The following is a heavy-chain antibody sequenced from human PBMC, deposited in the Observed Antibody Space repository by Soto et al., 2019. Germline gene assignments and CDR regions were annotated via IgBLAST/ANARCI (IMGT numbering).Heavy chain of an antibody. CDR3: AREIYSSSSNGWDWFDP. D-gene: IGHD6-13*01. V-gene: IGHV3-74*01. Sequence: GGSLRLSCAASGFTFSSYWMHWVRQAPGKGLVWVSRINSDGSSTSYADSVKGRFTISRDNAKNTLYLQMNSLRAEDTAVYYCAREIYSSSSNGWDWFDPWGQGTLVTVSS. CDR1: GFTFSSYW. CDR2: INSDGSST. J-gene: IGHJ5*02.